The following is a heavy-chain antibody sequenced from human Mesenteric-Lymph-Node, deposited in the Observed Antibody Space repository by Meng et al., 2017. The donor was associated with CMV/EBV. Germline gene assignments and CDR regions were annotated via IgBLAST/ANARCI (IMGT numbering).Heavy chain of an antibody. D-gene: IGHD2-21*01. V-gene: IGHV3-21*01. J-gene: IGHJ6*02. CDR1: GFTFSSYA. CDR3: ARGHRDHCGDISCREGYDYYGMDV. Sequence: GESLKISCAASGFTFSSYAMSWVRQAPGKGLEWVSSISSRSTYIYYADSLKGRFIISRDNAKNSLYLQMNSLSAEDTALYYCARGHRDHCGDISCREGYDYYGMDVWGQGTTVTVSS. CDR2: ISSRSTYI.